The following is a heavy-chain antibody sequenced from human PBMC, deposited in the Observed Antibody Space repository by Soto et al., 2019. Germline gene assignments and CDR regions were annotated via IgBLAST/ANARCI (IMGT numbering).Heavy chain of an antibody. Sequence: GGSLRLSCAASGFTFSSYWMSWVRQAPGKGLEWVANIKQDGSEKYYVDSVKGRFTISRDNAKNSLYLQMNRLRAEDTAVYYCARMLRFLEWLPLSYYGMDVWGQGTTVTVSS. CDR2: IKQDGSEK. CDR1: GFTFSSYW. V-gene: IGHV3-7*01. J-gene: IGHJ6*02. D-gene: IGHD3-3*01. CDR3: ARMLRFLEWLPLSYYGMDV.